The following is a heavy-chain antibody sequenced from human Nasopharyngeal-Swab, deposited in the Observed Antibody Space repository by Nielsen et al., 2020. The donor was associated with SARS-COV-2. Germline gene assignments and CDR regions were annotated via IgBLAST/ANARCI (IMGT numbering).Heavy chain of an antibody. CDR1: GGTFSSYA. J-gene: IGHJ6*02. Sequence: SVKVSCKASGGTFSSYAISWVRQAPGQGLEWMGGIIPIFGTANYAQKFQGRVTITAYESTSTAYMELSSLRSEDTAVYYCARSGYSSSWYQHSYYYYGMDVWGQGTTVTVSS. CDR3: ARSGYSSSWYQHSYYYYGMDV. D-gene: IGHD6-13*01. CDR2: IIPIFGTA. V-gene: IGHV1-69*13.